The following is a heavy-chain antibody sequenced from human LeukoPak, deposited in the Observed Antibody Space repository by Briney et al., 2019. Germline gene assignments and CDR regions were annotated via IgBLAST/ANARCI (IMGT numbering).Heavy chain of an antibody. CDR2: MFASGST. Sequence: SETLSLTCTVSGGSISGYYWSWIRQPVGKGLEWIGRMFASGSTNHNPSLKSRVTMSVGTSKNQFSLRLSSVTAADTAVYYCASSIVVVVAATDAFDIWGQGTMVTVSS. V-gene: IGHV4-4*07. CDR1: GGSISGYY. CDR3: ASSIVVVVAATDAFDI. D-gene: IGHD2-15*01. J-gene: IGHJ3*02.